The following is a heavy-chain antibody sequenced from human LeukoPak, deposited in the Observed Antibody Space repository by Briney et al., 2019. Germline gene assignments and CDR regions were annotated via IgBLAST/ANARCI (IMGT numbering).Heavy chain of an antibody. V-gene: IGHV4-4*07. Sequence: PSGTLSLTCTVSGGSISRYYRSWIRQPAGKGLEWMGRIYTSGSTNYNPSIKRRVAMSVDASKNQFSLKVSSVAAADTAVYYCARAQQQQVIGSRGAYYYYYYMDVWGKGTTVTISS. CDR2: IYTSGST. D-gene: IGHD6-13*01. J-gene: IGHJ6*03. CDR1: GGSISRYY. CDR3: ARAQQQQVIGSRGAYYYYYYMDV.